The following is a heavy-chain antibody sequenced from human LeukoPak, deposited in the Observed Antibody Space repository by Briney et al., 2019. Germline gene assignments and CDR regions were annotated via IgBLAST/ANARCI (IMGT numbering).Heavy chain of an antibody. Sequence: GGSLRLSCAASEFAFSTYNMNWVRQAPGKGLEWVSYISTGSSTTYYADSVKGRFTISRDNAKNSLYLQMNSLRAEDTAVYYCARDTPYGDYGDYWGQGTLVTVSS. CDR2: ISTGSSTT. D-gene: IGHD4-17*01. CDR1: EFAFSTYN. J-gene: IGHJ4*02. CDR3: ARDTPYGDYGDY. V-gene: IGHV3-48*04.